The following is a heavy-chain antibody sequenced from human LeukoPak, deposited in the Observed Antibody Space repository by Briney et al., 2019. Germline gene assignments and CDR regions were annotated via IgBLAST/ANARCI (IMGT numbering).Heavy chain of an antibody. J-gene: IGHJ5*02. Sequence: SETLSLTCTVSGGSISSGSYYWSWIRQPAGKGLEWIGRIYTSGSTNYNPSLKSRVTISVDTSKNQFSLKLNSVTAADTAVYYCARRWGGYSSSWYVSASDWFDPWGQGTLVTVSS. CDR1: GGSISSGSYY. D-gene: IGHD6-13*01. CDR3: ARRWGGYSSSWYVSASDWFDP. CDR2: IYTSGST. V-gene: IGHV4-61*02.